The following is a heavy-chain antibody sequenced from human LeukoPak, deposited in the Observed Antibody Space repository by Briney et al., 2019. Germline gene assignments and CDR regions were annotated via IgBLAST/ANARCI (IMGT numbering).Heavy chain of an antibody. Sequence: SETLSLTCAVYGGSFSGYYWSWIRQPPGKGLEWIGEINHSGSTNYNPSLKSRVTISVDTSKNQFSLKLSSVTAADMAVYYCARDRSWFDPWGQGTLVTVSS. CDR1: GGSFSGYY. CDR2: INHSGST. J-gene: IGHJ5*02. V-gene: IGHV4-34*01. CDR3: ARDRSWFDP.